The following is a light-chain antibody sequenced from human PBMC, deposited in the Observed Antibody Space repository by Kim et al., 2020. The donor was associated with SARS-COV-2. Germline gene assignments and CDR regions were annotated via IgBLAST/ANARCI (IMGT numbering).Light chain of an antibody. CDR2: DVS. V-gene: IGLV2-14*03. Sequence: QSALTQPASVSGSPGQSITISCTGTSSDVGGYNYVSWYQQHPGKAPKLMIYDVSYRPSGVSNRFSGSKSGNTASLTISGLQAEDDADYYCSSYTSSSTPYVFGTGTKVTVL. J-gene: IGLJ1*01. CDR3: SSYTSSSTPYV. CDR1: SSDVGGYNY.